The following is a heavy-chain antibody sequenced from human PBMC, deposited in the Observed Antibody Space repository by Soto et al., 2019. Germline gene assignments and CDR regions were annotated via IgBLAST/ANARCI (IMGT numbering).Heavy chain of an antibody. J-gene: IGHJ5*02. D-gene: IGHD4-4*01. CDR3: AKDGQVGRVYRGWFDP. Sequence: QVQLVESGGGVVQPGRSLRLSCAASGFTFSSYGMHWVRQAPGKGLEWVAVISYDGSNKYYADSVKGRFTISRDNSKNTLYLQMTSLRAEDTAVYYCAKDGQVGRVYRGWFDPWGQGTLVTVSS. V-gene: IGHV3-30*18. CDR1: GFTFSSYG. CDR2: ISYDGSNK.